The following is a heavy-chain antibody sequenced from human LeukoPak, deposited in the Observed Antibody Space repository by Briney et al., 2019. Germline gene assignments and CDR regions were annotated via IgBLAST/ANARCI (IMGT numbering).Heavy chain of an antibody. CDR3: ARGSSGLLDY. V-gene: IGHV3-30*03. Sequence: GGSLRLSCAASGFAFSSYGMHWVRQAPGKGLEWVAVISYDGSNKYYADSVKGRFTISRDNSKNTLYLQMNSLRAEDTAVYYCARGSSGLLDYWGQGTLVTVSS. D-gene: IGHD6-19*01. CDR2: ISYDGSNK. CDR1: GFAFSSYG. J-gene: IGHJ4*02.